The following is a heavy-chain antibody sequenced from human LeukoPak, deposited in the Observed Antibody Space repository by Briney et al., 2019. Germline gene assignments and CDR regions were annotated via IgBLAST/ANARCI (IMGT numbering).Heavy chain of an antibody. CDR3: ASAYCGGDCYSAYYYYGMDV. V-gene: IGHV3-48*02. CDR1: GFTFSSYS. D-gene: IGHD2-21*02. Sequence: GGSLRLSCAASGFTFSSYSMNWVRQAPGRGLEWVSYISSSSSTIYYADSVKGRFTISRDNAKNSLYLQMNSLRDEDTAVYYCASAYCGGDCYSAYYYYGMDVWGQGTTVTVSS. J-gene: IGHJ6*02. CDR2: ISSSSSTI.